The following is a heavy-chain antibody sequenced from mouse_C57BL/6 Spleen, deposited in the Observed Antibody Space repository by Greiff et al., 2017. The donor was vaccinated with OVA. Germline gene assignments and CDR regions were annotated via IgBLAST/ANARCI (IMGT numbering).Heavy chain of an antibody. V-gene: IGHV5-17*01. CDR3: ARSYTDWYFDV. CDR1: GFTFSDYG. CDR2: ISSGSSTI. Sequence: EVQLVESGGGLVKPGGSLKLSCAASGFTFSDYGMHWVRQAPEKGLEWVAYISSGSSTIYYADTVKGRFTISRDNAKNTLFLQMTSLRSEDTAMYYCARSYTDWYFDVWGTGTMVTVSS. J-gene: IGHJ1*03. D-gene: IGHD2-12*01.